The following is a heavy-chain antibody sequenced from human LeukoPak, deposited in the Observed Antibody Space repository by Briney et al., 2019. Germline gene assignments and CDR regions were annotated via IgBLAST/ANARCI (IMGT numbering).Heavy chain of an antibody. CDR1: GFTFSNYA. V-gene: IGHV3-23*01. Sequence: PGGSLRLSCAASGFTFSNYAMSWVRQAPGKGLEWVSAISGSGGSTYYADSVKGRFTISRDNSKNTLYLQMNSLRAEDTAVYYCAKDMRFDWTPYYFDYWGRGTQVTVSS. D-gene: IGHD3-9*01. J-gene: IGHJ4*02. CDR3: AKDMRFDWTPYYFDY. CDR2: ISGSGGST.